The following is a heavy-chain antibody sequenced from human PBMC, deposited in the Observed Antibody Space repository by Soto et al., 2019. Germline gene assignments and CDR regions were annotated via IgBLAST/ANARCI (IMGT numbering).Heavy chain of an antibody. V-gene: IGHV3-64D*06. Sequence: PGGSLRLSCSASGFTFSSYAMHWVRQAPGKGLEYVSAISSDGGSTYYPDSVKGRFTISRDNSKNTLYLQMSSLRAEDSAVYYCVREREELDTTNPFRYWGQGSQVTVSS. D-gene: IGHD5-18*01. J-gene: IGHJ4*02. CDR3: VREREELDTTNPFRY. CDR2: ISSDGGST. CDR1: GFTFSSYA.